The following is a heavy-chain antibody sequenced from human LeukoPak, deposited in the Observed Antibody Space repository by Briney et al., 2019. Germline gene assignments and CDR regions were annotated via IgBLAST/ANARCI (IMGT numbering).Heavy chain of an antibody. V-gene: IGHV4-34*01. Sequence: GSLRLSCAASGFTFSSYAMSWIRQPPGKGLEWIGEINHSGSTNYNPSLKSRVTISVDTSKNQFSLKLSSVTAADTAVYYCARGIFTGYSSSWYDYWGQGTLVTVSS. CDR2: INHSGST. CDR3: ARGIFTGYSSSWYDY. D-gene: IGHD6-13*01. J-gene: IGHJ4*02. CDR1: GFTFSSYA.